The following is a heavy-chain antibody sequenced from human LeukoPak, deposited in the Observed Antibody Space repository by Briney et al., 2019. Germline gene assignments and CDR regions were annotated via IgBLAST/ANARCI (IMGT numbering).Heavy chain of an antibody. CDR2: SNAGNGNT. Sequence: ASVKVSCKASGYTFTSYAMHWVRQAPGQRLEWMGWSNAGNGNTKYSQEFQGRVTITRDTSASTAYMELSSLRADDTAVYYCARRIAGTATGGYFEPWGRGTLVSVSS. CDR3: ARRIAGTATGGYFEP. CDR1: GYTFTSYA. D-gene: IGHD6-13*01. J-gene: IGHJ2*01. V-gene: IGHV1-3*02.